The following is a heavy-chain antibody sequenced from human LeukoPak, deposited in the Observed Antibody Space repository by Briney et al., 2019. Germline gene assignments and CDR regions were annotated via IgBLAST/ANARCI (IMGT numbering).Heavy chain of an antibody. CDR1: GGTFSSYA. V-gene: IGHV1-69*04. J-gene: IGHJ3*02. CDR2: IIPILGIA. D-gene: IGHD2-2*01. Sequence: ASVKLSCKASGGTFSSYAISWVRQAPGQGLEWVGRIIPILGIAYYAQTVKGRVTITGDKSTNTPYLELSSLRAEDTAVYYCADPSNGIVPAATDAFDIWGQGTMVTVSS. CDR3: ADPSNGIVPAATDAFDI.